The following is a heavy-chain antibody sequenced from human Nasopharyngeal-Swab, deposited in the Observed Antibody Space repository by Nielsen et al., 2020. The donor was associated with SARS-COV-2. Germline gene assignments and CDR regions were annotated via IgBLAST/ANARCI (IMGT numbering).Heavy chain of an antibody. CDR3: AKDITAAGTRFFDY. CDR2: ISGSGGST. D-gene: IGHD6-13*01. Sequence: VCQAPGRGLEWVSAISGSGGSTYYADSVKVRFTISRDNSKNTLYLQMNSLRGEDTAVYYCAKDITAAGTRFFDYWGQGTLVTVSS. V-gene: IGHV3-23*01. J-gene: IGHJ4*02.